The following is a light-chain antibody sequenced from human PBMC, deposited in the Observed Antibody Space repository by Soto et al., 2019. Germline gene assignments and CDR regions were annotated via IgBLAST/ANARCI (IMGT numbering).Light chain of an antibody. CDR1: QSISSY. CDR3: QQSYSTLWT. Sequence: DIQMTQSPSSLSASVGDRVTITCRASQSISSYLNWYQQKPGKAPKLLIYAASSLQSGVPSRFSGSGSETDFTLTISSLRPEDFANYYCQQSYSTLWTFGQGTKVEIK. V-gene: IGKV1-39*01. CDR2: AAS. J-gene: IGKJ1*01.